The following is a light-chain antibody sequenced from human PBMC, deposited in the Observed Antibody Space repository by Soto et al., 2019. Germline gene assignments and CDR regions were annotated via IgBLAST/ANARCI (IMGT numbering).Light chain of an antibody. CDR3: SSYTSSSSVV. Sequence: QSAMTQPASVPGPPGQSITIACTGTSSDIGTYNYVSWYQQHPGTAHILMIYEVSNRPSGVSDRFSGSKSGNTASLTISGLQAEDETNYYCSSYTSSSSVVFGGGTKLPVL. CDR2: EVS. CDR1: SSDIGTYNY. V-gene: IGLV2-14*01. J-gene: IGLJ2*01.